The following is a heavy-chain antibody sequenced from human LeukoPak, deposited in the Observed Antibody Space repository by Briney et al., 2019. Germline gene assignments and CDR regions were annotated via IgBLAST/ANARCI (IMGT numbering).Heavy chain of an antibody. CDR1: GFTFSNYW. V-gene: IGHV3-74*01. CDR2: IHSDGSST. CDR3: ARGNAHAFDI. J-gene: IGHJ3*02. D-gene: IGHD1-1*01. Sequence: GGSLRLSCAASGFTFSNYWMHWVRQAPGKGLVWVSRIHSDGSSTTSADSVKGRFTISRDNAENTLYLQMNSLRAEDTVVYFCARGNAHAFDIWGQGTMVTVSS.